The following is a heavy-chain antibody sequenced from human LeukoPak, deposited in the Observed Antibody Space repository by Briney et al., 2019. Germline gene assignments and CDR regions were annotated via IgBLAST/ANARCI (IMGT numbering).Heavy chain of an antibody. J-gene: IGHJ4*02. CDR3: AKNPIAVGGGGSFDY. CDR1: GFTFSSYS. V-gene: IGHV3-21*01. CDR2: VSSSGAKT. D-gene: IGHD6-19*01. Sequence: PGGSLRLSCAASGFTFSSYSMNWVRQAPGKGLQWVSSVSSSGAKTYYADSVKGRVTISRDNAKNSYYLEMNSLVAEDTAVYYCAKNPIAVGGGGSFDYWGQGILVTVSS.